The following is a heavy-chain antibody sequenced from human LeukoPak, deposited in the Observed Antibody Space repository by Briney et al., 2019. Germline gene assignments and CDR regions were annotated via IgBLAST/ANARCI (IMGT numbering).Heavy chain of an antibody. CDR2: IRSTTYGGLT. J-gene: IGHJ4*02. CDR1: GLTYGEYA. D-gene: IGHD6-19*01. Sequence: PGGSLRLPRTACGLTYGEYAMSWVRQAPGKGLEGVGLIRSTTYGGLTEYVASVKGNITMSRDDSKSIAYLQMNSLKTEDTAVYYCNRYSSGWYNSDYWGQGTLVTVSS. V-gene: IGHV3-49*04. CDR3: NRYSSGWYNSDY.